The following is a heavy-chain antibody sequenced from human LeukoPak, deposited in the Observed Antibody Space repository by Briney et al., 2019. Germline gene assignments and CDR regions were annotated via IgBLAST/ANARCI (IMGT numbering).Heavy chain of an antibody. CDR2: IYYSGST. Sequence: PSETLSLTCTVSGGSISSSSYYWGWIRQPPGKGLEWIGSIYYSGSTYYNPSLKSRVTISVDTSKNQFSLKLSSVTAADTAVYYCAKVVYPDYYYYYMDVWGKGTTVTVSS. CDR1: GGSISSSSYY. J-gene: IGHJ6*03. V-gene: IGHV4-39*07. D-gene: IGHD2-8*02. CDR3: AKVVYPDYYYYYMDV.